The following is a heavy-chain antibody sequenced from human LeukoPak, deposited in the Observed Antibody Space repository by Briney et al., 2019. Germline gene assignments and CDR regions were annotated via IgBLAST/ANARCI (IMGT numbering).Heavy chain of an antibody. CDR2: IRSSGEST. D-gene: IGHD3-10*01. V-gene: IGHV3-23*01. J-gene: IGHJ4*02. Sequence: GGPLRLSCAASGFTFRTYAMSWVRQAPGKGLEWVSSIRSSGESTYYADSMKGRFTISRDNSRNTVFLQMKSLTAEDTAVYYCAKEVRESAWFYFDYWGQGTLATVSS. CDR1: GFTFRTYA. CDR3: AKEVRESAWFYFDY.